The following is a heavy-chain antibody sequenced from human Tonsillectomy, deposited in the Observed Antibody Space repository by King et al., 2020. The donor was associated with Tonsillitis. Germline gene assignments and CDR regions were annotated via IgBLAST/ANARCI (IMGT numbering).Heavy chain of an antibody. CDR2: INSDGSNT. V-gene: IGHV3-74*01. Sequence: EVQLVESGGGLVQPGGSLRLSCAASGFTFSSYRMHWVRQAPGKGLVWVSRINSDGSNTNYADSVKGRFTISRDNPKNTLYLQMNSLRAEDTAVYYCASFPRDCSSTSCLGYWGQGTLVTVSS. J-gene: IGHJ4*02. CDR1: GFTFSSYR. D-gene: IGHD2-2*01. CDR3: ASFPRDCSSTSCLGY.